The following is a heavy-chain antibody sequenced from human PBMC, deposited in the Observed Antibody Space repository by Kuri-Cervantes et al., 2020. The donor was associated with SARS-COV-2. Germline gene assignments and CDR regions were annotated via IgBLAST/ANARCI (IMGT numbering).Heavy chain of an antibody. Sequence: GGSLRLSCKVSGYTLPELSMHWVRQAPGKGLEWMGGFDREDGKRVYAQKFQGRVTMTEDTSTHTAYMGLSSLRSEDTAVYYCATGISLRFLEWLAASDIWGQGTMVTVSS. CDR2: FDREDGKR. V-gene: IGHV1-24*01. J-gene: IGHJ3*02. D-gene: IGHD3-3*01. CDR3: ATGISLRFLEWLAASDI. CDR1: GYTLPELS.